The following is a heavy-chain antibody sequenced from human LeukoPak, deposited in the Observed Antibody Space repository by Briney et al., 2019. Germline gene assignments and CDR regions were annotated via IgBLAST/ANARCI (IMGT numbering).Heavy chain of an antibody. D-gene: IGHD1-1*01. CDR3: ARAINWNPLDY. CDR1: GCPFGSYA. CDR2: IIPNVGIA. V-gene: IGHV1-69*04. J-gene: IGHJ4*02. Sequence: ASVKVSCKASGCPFGSYAMSWVRQAPGQGPEWMGRIIPNVGIANYAQKFLGRLTLTADKSTSTAYMELSSLRSEDTAIYYCARAINWNPLDYWGQGTLVTVSS.